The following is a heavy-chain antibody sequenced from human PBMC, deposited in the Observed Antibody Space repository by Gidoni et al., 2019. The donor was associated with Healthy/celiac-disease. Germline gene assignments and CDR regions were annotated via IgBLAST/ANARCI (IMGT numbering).Heavy chain of an antibody. D-gene: IGHD3-16*01. CDR3: ARSPPSLVDP. CDR2: ISSSSSYI. Sequence: EVQLVESGRGLFKPGGYLRLSCAASGFTFSSYSMNWVRQAPGKGLELVSSISSSSSYIYYADPVKGRFTISRDNAKNSLYLQMNSLRAEDTAVYYCARSPPSLVDPWGQGTLVTVSS. V-gene: IGHV3-21*01. J-gene: IGHJ5*02. CDR1: GFTFSSYS.